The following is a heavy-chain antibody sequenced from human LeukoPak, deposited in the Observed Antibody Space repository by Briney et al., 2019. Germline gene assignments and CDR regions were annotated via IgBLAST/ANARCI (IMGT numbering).Heavy chain of an antibody. V-gene: IGHV4-30-4*01. CDR3: ARVDVTTRLSYYYGMDV. D-gene: IGHD4-11*01. Sequence: SGTLSLTCTVSGGSISSGDYYWSLIRQPPGKGLKWIGYIYYSGSTYYNPSLKSRVTISVDTSKNQLSLKLSSVTAADTAVYYCARVDVTTRLSYYYGMDVWGQGTTVTVSS. J-gene: IGHJ6*02. CDR2: IYYSGST. CDR1: GGSISSGDYY.